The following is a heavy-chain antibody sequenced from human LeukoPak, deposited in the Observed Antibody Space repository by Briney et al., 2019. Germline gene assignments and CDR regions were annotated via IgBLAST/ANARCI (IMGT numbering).Heavy chain of an antibody. J-gene: IGHJ4*02. D-gene: IGHD7-27*01. CDR3: AKLGMEDYFDY. Sequence: GGSLRLSCAASGFTFSGYAVSWVRQAPGKGLEWVSAISGSGGSTYYADSVKGRFTISRDNSKNTLYLQMNSLRAEDTAVYYCAKLGMEDYFDYWGQGTLVTVSS. CDR2: ISGSGGST. V-gene: IGHV3-23*01. CDR1: GFTFSGYA.